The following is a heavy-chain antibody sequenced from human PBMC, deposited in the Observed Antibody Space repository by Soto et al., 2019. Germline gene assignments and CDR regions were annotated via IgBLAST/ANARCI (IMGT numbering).Heavy chain of an antibody. Sequence: GGSLRLSCAASGFTFSDYYMSWIRQAPGKGLEWVSYISSSGSTIYYADSVKGRFTISRDNAKNSLYLQMNSLRAEDTAVYYCARDGYSSSWWGRSHPKYFQHWGQGTLVTVSS. CDR1: GFTFSDYY. CDR2: ISSSGSTI. V-gene: IGHV3-11*01. CDR3: ARDGYSSSWWGRSHPKYFQH. D-gene: IGHD6-13*01. J-gene: IGHJ1*01.